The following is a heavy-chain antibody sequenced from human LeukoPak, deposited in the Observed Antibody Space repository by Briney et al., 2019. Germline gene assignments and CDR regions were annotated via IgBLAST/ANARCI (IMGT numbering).Heavy chain of an antibody. J-gene: IGHJ4*02. Sequence: GGSLRLSCAVSVFNLNSYAMHWVRQAPGKGLECVAVLRQDEANRFYADSVQGRFTISRDTSKKLLYLQMNSLRVEDTAVYYGAKEYTPSSPLGELDSWGQGTLVTVSS. CDR1: VFNLNSYA. CDR2: LRQDEANR. CDR3: AKEYTPSSPLGELDS. V-gene: IGHV3-30*02. D-gene: IGHD6-6*01.